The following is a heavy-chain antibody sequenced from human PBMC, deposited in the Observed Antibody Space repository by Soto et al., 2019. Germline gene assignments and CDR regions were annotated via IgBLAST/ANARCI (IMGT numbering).Heavy chain of an antibody. CDR3: ARAMTQNVGQLRYFDWLLYDYYYGMDV. Sequence: ASVKVSCKASGYTFTGYYMHWVRQAPGQGLEWMGWINPNSGGTNYAQKFQGWVTMTRDTSISTAYMELSRLRSDDTAVYYCARAMTQNVGQLRYFDWLLYDYYYGMDVWGQGTTVTVSS. CDR1: GYTFTGYY. V-gene: IGHV1-2*04. CDR2: INPNSGGT. D-gene: IGHD3-9*01. J-gene: IGHJ6*02.